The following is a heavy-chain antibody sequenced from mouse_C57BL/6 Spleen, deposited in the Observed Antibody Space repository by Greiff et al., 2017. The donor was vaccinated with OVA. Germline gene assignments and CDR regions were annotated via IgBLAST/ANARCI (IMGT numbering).Heavy chain of an antibody. CDR1: GFNIKDYY. D-gene: IGHD2-3*01. CDR3: ARGNDGYSFAY. CDR2: IDPGDGGT. J-gene: IGHJ3*01. Sequence: EVQGVESGAELVKPGASVKLSCTASGFNIKDYYMHWVKQRTEQGLEWIGRIDPGDGGTKYAPKFQGQATITADTSSNTAYLQLSSLTSEDSAVDYCARGNDGYSFAYWGQGTLVTVSA. V-gene: IGHV14-2*01.